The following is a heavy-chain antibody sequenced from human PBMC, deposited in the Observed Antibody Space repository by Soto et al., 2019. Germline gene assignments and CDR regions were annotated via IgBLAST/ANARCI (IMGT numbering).Heavy chain of an antibody. CDR2: IYYSGST. J-gene: IGHJ6*03. V-gene: IGHV4-59*01. CDR1: GGSISSYY. D-gene: IGHD2-2*03. Sequence: SETLSLTCTVSGGSISSYYWTWIRQPPGKGLEWIGYIYYSGSTNYNPSLKSRVTISVDTSKNQFSLKLSSVTAADTAVYYCARGSTGYCSSTSCYLTQLQSYYYMDVRGKGTTLTGFS. CDR3: ARGSTGYCSSTSCYLTQLQSYYYMDV.